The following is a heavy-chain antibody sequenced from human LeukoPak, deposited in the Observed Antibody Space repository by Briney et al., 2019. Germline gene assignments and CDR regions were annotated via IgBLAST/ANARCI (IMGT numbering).Heavy chain of an antibody. V-gene: IGHV4-4*07. Sequence: SETLSLTCTMSGGSISSKYWSWIRQPAGKGLEWIGRIYTSGSTNYNPSLKSRVHMSLDPSKNQFSLRLSSVTAADTGVYYCARDSGVSFNWFDRWGQGTLVTVSS. J-gene: IGHJ5*02. CDR1: GGSISSKY. D-gene: IGHD3-10*01. CDR3: ARDSGVSFNWFDR. CDR2: IYTSGST.